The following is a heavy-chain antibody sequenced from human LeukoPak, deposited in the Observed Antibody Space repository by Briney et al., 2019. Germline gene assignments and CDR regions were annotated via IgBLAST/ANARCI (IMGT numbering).Heavy chain of an antibody. J-gene: IGHJ6*03. CDR2: INPNSGGT. Sequence: ASVKVSCKASGYTFTGYYIHWVRQAPGQGLEWMGWINPNSGGTNYAQKLQGRVTMTTDTSTSTAYMELRSLRSDDTAVYYCAREYYDSSGYPEIYYYYMDVWGKGTTVTVSS. CDR1: GYTFTGYY. CDR3: AREYYDSSGYPEIYYYYMDV. V-gene: IGHV1-2*02. D-gene: IGHD3-22*01.